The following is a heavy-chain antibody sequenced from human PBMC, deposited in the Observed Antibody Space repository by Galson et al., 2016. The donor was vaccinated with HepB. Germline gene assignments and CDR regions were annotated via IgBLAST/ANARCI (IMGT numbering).Heavy chain of an antibody. D-gene: IGHD1-1*01. Sequence: SLRLSCAASGFTFSSYGMHWVRQAPGKGLEWVAVISYDGSNKYYADSVKGRFTISRDNSKNTLYLQMNSLRAEDAAVYYRAKDQEWNVYYYGMDVWGQGTTVTVSS. J-gene: IGHJ6*02. CDR3: AKDQEWNVYYYGMDV. V-gene: IGHV3-30*18. CDR1: GFTFSSYG. CDR2: ISYDGSNK.